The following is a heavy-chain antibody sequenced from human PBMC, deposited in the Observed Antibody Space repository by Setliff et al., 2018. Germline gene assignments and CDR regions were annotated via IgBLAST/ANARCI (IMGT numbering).Heavy chain of an antibody. V-gene: IGHV3-7*01. CDR3: ACPDILTGLYDY. Sequence: GGSLRLSCAASGFTFSSYWMTWVRQAPGKGLEWVANIKQEGSEKYYVDSVKGRFTISRDDAKNSLYLQMNSLRAEDTAVYYCACPDILTGLYDYWGQGTLVTVSS. CDR1: GFTFSSYW. J-gene: IGHJ4*02. D-gene: IGHD3-9*01. CDR2: IKQEGSEK.